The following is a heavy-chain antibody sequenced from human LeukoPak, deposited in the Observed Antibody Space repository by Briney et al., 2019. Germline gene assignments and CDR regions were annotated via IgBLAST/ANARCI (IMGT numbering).Heavy chain of an antibody. J-gene: IGHJ4*02. CDR2: IIPIFGTA. V-gene: IGHV1-69*13. D-gene: IGHD3-22*01. CDR1: GGTFSSYA. CDR3: ARSQEGYYDY. Sequence: ASVKVSCKASGGTFSSYAISWVRQSPGQGLEWMGGIIPIFGTANYAQKFQGRVTITADESTSTAYMELSSLRSEDTAVYYCARSQEGYYDYWGQGTLVTVSS.